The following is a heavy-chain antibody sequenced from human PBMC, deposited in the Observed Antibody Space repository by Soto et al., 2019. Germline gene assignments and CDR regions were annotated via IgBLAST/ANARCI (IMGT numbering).Heavy chain of an antibody. CDR1: GGSISSGDYY. V-gene: IGHV4-30-4*01. CDR2: IYYSGST. CDR3: VRVVLAAAHLRYYYYGMDV. J-gene: IGHJ6*02. Sequence: SETLSLTCTVSGGSISSGDYYWSWIRQTPGKGLEWIGYIYYSGSTYYNPSLKSRVTISVDTSKNQFSLKLSSVTAADTAVYYCVRVVLAAAHLRYYYYGMDVWGQGTTGTDS. D-gene: IGHD2-15*01.